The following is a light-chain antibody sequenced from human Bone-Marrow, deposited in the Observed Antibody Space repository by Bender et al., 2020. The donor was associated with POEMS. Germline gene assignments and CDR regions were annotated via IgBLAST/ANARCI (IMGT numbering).Light chain of an antibody. J-gene: IGLJ3*02. CDR1: SSDIGAYNS. Sequence: HSALTQPASVSESPGQSITISCTGLSSDIGAYNSVSWYQQHPGKAPKLIIFDVSDRPSGVSSRFSGSRSGNTASLTISGLQSEDEADYYCQTWGPGIRVFGGGTKLTVL. CDR3: QTWGPGIRV. CDR2: DVS. V-gene: IGLV2-14*03.